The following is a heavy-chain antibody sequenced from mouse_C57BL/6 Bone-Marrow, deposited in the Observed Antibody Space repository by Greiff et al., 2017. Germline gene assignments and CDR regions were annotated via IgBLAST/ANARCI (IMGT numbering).Heavy chain of an antibody. CDR2: IDPEIGDT. J-gene: IGHJ2*01. CDR3: SSFGGNYFDF. CDR1: GFNIKDDY. Sequence: EVMLVESGAELVRPGASVKLSCTASGFNIKDDYIHWVKQRPEQGLEWIGLIDPEIGDTEYASKFQGKATITSDTSSNTAYLQLSSLTSEDTAVYYCSSFGGNYFDFWGQGTPLTVAA. V-gene: IGHV14-4*01. D-gene: IGHD1-1*02.